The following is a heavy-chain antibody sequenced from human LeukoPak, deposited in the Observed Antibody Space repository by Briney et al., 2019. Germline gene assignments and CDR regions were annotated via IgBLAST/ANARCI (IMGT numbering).Heavy chain of an antibody. CDR2: INPSGGST. CDR3: ASPSTTVTTYDAFDI. V-gene: IGHV1-46*01. Sequence: ASVKVSCKASGYTFTSYYMHWVRQAPGQGLEWMGIINPSGGSTSYAQKFQGRVTMTRDTSTSTVYMELSSLRSEDTAVYYCASPSTTVTTYDAFDIWGLGTMVTVSS. CDR1: GYTFTSYY. D-gene: IGHD4-17*01. J-gene: IGHJ3*02.